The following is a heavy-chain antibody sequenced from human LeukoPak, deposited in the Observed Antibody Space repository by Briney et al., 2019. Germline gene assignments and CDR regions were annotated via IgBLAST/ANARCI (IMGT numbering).Heavy chain of an antibody. D-gene: IGHD3-10*01. CDR2: IKQDGSEK. V-gene: IGHV3-7*01. CDR1: GFTLSSYW. Sequence: GGSLRLSCAASGFTLSSYWMSWVRQAPGKGLEWVANIKQDGSEKYYVDSVKGRFTISRDNAKNSLYLQMNSLRVEDTAVYYCARLMVLQVYFDYWGQGTLVTVSS. J-gene: IGHJ4*02. CDR3: ARLMVLQVYFDY.